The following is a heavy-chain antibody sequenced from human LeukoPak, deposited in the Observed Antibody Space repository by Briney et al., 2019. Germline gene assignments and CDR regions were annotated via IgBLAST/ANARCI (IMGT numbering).Heavy chain of an antibody. Sequence: SSGGYYWSWIRQHPGKGLEWVSGISWNSGSIGYADSVKGRFTISRDNAKNSLYLQMDSLRAEDTALYYCAKDRQYYYDSSGYPDAFDIWGQGTMVTVSS. J-gene: IGHJ3*02. CDR2: ISWNSGSI. V-gene: IGHV3-9*01. CDR1: SSGGYY. D-gene: IGHD3-22*01. CDR3: AKDRQYYYDSSGYPDAFDI.